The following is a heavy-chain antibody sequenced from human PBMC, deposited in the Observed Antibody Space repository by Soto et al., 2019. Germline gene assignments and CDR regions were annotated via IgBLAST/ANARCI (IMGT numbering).Heavy chain of an antibody. CDR2: IWYDGSNK. D-gene: IGHD2-15*01. Sequence: GGSLRLSCAASGFTFSSYGMHWVRQAPGKGLEWVAVIWYDGSNKYYADSVKGRFTISRDNSKNTLYLQMNSLRAEDTAVYYCARDPVSYEGSMFNPDYYFDYWGQGTLVTVSS. J-gene: IGHJ4*02. CDR1: GFTFSSYG. CDR3: ARDPVSYEGSMFNPDYYFDY. V-gene: IGHV3-33*01.